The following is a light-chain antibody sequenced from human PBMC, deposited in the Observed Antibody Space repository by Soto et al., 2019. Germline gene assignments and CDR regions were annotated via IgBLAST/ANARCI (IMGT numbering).Light chain of an antibody. CDR2: GVS. J-gene: IGKJ1*01. CDR3: QRYAASPRS. Sequence: EIVLTQSPGTLSLSPRERATLSCRASLSVTSNSLAWYQHRPGQAPRLLIYGVSNRAPGIPDRFSGSGSGTHFTLTIGRLEPEDFAGYYCQRYAASPRSFGQGTQVDVK. V-gene: IGKV3-20*01. CDR1: LSVTSNS.